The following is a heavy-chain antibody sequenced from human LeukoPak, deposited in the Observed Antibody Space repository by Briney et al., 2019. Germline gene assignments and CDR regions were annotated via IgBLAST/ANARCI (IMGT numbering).Heavy chain of an antibody. CDR2: ISWNSGSM. J-gene: IGHJ4*02. CDR1: GFTFYDYA. CDR3: ARDLSFDY. V-gene: IGHV3-9*01. D-gene: IGHD3-16*02. Sequence: GGSLRLSCVASGFTFYDYAMHWVRQAPGKGLEWVSGISWNSGSMGYADSVKGRFTISRDSAKNSLYLQMNSLRAEDTALYYCARDLSFDYWGQGTLVTVSS.